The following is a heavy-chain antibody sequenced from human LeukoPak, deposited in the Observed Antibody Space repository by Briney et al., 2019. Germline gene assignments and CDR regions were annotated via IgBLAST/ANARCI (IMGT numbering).Heavy chain of an antibody. V-gene: IGHV1-46*01. CDR1: GYTFTSYY. D-gene: IGHD5-18*01. CDR3: ARDSRRVRGYSYGFSYDYFDY. Sequence: ASVKVSCKASGYTFTSYYMHWVRQAPGQGLEWMGIINPSGGSTSYAQKFQGRVTMTRDMSTSTVYMELSSLRSEDTAVYYCARDSRRVRGYSYGFSYDYFDYWGQGTLVTVSS. CDR2: INPSGGST. J-gene: IGHJ4*02.